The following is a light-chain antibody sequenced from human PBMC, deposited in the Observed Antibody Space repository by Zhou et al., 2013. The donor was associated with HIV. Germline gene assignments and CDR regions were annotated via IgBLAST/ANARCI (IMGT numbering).Light chain of an antibody. CDR3: MQSIQFPIT. Sequence: DIVMTQTPLSLSVTPGQPASISCKSSQSLLHRNRKTYLYWYVQKAGQPPQVLIYEVSNRFSGVPDRFSGSGSGTDYTLKISRVEAEDVGIYYCMQSIQFPITFGQGTRLEIK. CDR1: QSLLHRNRKTY. CDR2: EVS. V-gene: IGKV2D-29*01. J-gene: IGKJ5*01.